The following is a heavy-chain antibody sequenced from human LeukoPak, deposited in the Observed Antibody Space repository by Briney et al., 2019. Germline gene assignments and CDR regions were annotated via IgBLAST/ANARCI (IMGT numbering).Heavy chain of an antibody. Sequence: GGSLRLSCSASGFTFSVYFMHWVRQAPGKGLEYVSSISSNEYDTYYADSVKGRFTISRDNSKNTLFLQMSSLSAEDTAVYYCVKDLNGTWSFDYWGQGTLVTVSS. CDR2: ISSNEYDT. J-gene: IGHJ4*02. CDR1: GFTFSVYF. CDR3: VKDLNGTWSFDY. D-gene: IGHD2-8*01. V-gene: IGHV3-64D*06.